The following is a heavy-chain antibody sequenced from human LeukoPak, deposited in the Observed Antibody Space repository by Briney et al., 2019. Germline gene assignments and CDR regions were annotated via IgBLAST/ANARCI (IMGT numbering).Heavy chain of an antibody. J-gene: IGHJ4*02. CDR3: TTVVHYGDYSFDY. Sequence: GSSVKVSCKASGGTFSSYAISWVRQAPGQGLEWMGGIIPIFGTANYAQKFQGRVTITTDESTSTAYMELSSLRSEDTAVYYCTTVVHYGDYSFDYWGQGTLVTVSS. CDR1: GGTFSSYA. V-gene: IGHV1-69*05. CDR2: IIPIFGTA. D-gene: IGHD4-17*01.